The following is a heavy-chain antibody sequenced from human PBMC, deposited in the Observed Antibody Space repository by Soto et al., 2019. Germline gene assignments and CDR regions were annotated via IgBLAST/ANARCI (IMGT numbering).Heavy chain of an antibody. CDR1: GFTFSSYA. CDR2: ISGSGGST. CDR3: AKPDNYYDSSGYYPYYYYYGMDV. Sequence: PGGSLRLSCAASGFTFSSYAMSWVRQAPGKGLEWVSAISGSGGSTYYADSVKGRFTISRDNSKNTLYLQMNSLRAEDTAVYYCAKPDNYYDSSGYYPYYYYYGMDVWGQGTTVTVSS. V-gene: IGHV3-23*01. J-gene: IGHJ6*02. D-gene: IGHD3-22*01.